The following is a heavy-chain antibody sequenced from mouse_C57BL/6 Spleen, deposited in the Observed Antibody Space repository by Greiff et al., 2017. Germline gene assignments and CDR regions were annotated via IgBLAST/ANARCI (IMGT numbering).Heavy chain of an antibody. CDR3: AIGGTTVVAGMAY. CDR1: GFSLTSYA. J-gene: IGHJ4*01. CDR2: IWTGGGT. V-gene: IGHV2-9-1*01. Sequence: QVQLQQSGPGLVAPSQSLSITCTVSGFSLTSYAISWVRQPPGKGLEWLGVIWTGGGTNYNSALKSRLSISKDNSKSQFFLKMNSLQTDDTARYYCAIGGTTVVAGMAYWGQGTSVTVSS. D-gene: IGHD1-1*01.